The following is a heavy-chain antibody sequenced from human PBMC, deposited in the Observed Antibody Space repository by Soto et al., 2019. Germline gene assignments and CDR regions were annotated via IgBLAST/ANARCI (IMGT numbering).Heavy chain of an antibody. CDR3: ARGPEWERLDY. J-gene: IGHJ4*02. V-gene: IGHV3-30-3*01. CDR2: ISYDGSNK. D-gene: IGHD1-26*01. CDR1: GFTFSSYA. Sequence: QVQLVESGGGVVQPGRSLRLSCAASGFTFSSYAMHWVRQAPGKGLEWVAVISYDGSNKYYADSVKGRFTISRDNSKNTLYLQMNSLRAEDTAVYYCARGPEWERLDYWGQGTLVTVSS.